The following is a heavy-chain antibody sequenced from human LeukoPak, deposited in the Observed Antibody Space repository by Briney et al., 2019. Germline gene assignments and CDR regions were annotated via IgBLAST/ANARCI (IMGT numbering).Heavy chain of an antibody. V-gene: IGHV1-69*02. Sequence: GASVKVSCKASGGTFSSYTISWVRQAPGQGLEWMGRIIPILGIANYAQKFQGRVTITADKSTSTAYMELSSRRSEDTAVYYCARAYYSGGYYYYYMDVWGKGTTVTVSS. CDR1: GGTFSSYT. CDR3: ARAYYSGGYYYYYMDV. J-gene: IGHJ6*03. D-gene: IGHD3-10*01. CDR2: IIPILGIA.